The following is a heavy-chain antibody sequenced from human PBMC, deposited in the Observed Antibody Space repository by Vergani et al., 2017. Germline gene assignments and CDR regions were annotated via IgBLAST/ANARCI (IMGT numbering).Heavy chain of an antibody. V-gene: IGHV3-23*01. CDR1: GFTFSSYA. Sequence: EVQLLESGGGLVQLGGSLRLSCAASGFTFSSYAMSWVRQAPGKGLEWVSAISGSGGSTYYADSVKGRFTISRDNSKNTLYLQMNSLRAEDTAVYYCAKDGPDYYDSSGYYFHPFDYWGQGTLVTVSS. CDR3: AKDGPDYYDSSGYYFHPFDY. CDR2: ISGSGGST. D-gene: IGHD3-22*01. J-gene: IGHJ4*02.